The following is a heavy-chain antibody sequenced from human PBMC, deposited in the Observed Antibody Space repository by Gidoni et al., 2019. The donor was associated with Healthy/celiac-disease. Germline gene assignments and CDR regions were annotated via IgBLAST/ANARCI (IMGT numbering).Heavy chain of an antibody. D-gene: IGHD3-3*01. Sequence: QVQLQESGPGLVKPSETLSLPCTVSGYSISSGYYWGWIRHPPGKGLEWIGSIYHSGSTYYNPSLKSRVTISVDTSKNQFSLKLSSVTAADTAVYYCARDLRHYDFWSGKILDYWGQGTLVTVSS. J-gene: IGHJ4*02. CDR2: IYHSGST. V-gene: IGHV4-38-2*02. CDR3: ARDLRHYDFWSGKILDY. CDR1: GYSISSGYY.